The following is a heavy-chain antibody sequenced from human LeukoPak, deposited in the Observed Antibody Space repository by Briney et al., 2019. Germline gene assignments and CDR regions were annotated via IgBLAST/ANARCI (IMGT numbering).Heavy chain of an antibody. CDR2: IYPADSDT. CDR3: ARQSRDGSKSRGYYFDY. Sequence: GESLQISCQVSGFIFTNYWIGWVRQMPGKGLESMGLIYPADSDTTYSPSFQGQVTISADRSISTVYLQWSSLKASDTAMYYCARQSRDGSKSRGYYFDYWGQGTLVTVSS. J-gene: IGHJ4*02. CDR1: GFIFTNYW. V-gene: IGHV5-51*01. D-gene: IGHD3-10*01.